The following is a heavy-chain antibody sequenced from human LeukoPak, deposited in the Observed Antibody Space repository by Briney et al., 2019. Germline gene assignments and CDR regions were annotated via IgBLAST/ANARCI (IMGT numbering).Heavy chain of an antibody. CDR1: GFTFSSYG. CDR2: IRYDGSNK. V-gene: IGHV3-30*02. D-gene: IGHD3-22*01. Sequence: GGSLRLSCAASGFTFSSYGMHWVRQAPGKGLEWVAFIRYDGSNKYYADSVKGRFTISRDNSKNTLYLQMNSLRAEDTAVYHCAKGSYYYDSADYFDYWGQGTLVTVSS. J-gene: IGHJ4*02. CDR3: AKGSYYYDSADYFDY.